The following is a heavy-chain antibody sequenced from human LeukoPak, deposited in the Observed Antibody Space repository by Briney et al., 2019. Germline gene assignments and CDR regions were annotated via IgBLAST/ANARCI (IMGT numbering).Heavy chain of an antibody. CDR2: IKQDGSEK. CDR1: GFTFSNAW. J-gene: IGHJ4*02. V-gene: IGHV3-7*01. Sequence: GGSLRLSCAASGFTFSNAWMSWVRQAPGKGLEWVANIKQDGSEKYYVDSVKGRFTISRDNAKNSLYLQMNSLRAEDTAVYYCARARLYYDILTGYYSYYFDYWGQGTLVTVSS. D-gene: IGHD3-9*01. CDR3: ARARLYYDILTGYYSYYFDY.